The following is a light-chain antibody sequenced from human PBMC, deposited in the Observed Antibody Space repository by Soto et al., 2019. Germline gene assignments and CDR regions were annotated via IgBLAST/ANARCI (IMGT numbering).Light chain of an antibody. Sequence: EFVLTQSPGTLSLSPGERATLSCRASQSVSSNLAWYQQKPGQAPSLLIFDASNRATGIPARFSGSGSGTDFTLTISSLEPEDSAVYFCQQSGNWGITFGQGTRLEIK. V-gene: IGKV3-11*01. CDR1: QSVSSN. CDR3: QQSGNWGIT. J-gene: IGKJ5*01. CDR2: DAS.